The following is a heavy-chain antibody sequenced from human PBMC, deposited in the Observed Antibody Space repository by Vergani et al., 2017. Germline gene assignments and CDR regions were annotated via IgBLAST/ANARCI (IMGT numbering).Heavy chain of an antibody. CDR3: ARHDSGHYDSSYYGLDV. J-gene: IGHJ6*02. CDR1: GGSIRSSSHF. Sequence: QLQLHKSGPGLVKPSETLSITCTLSGGSIRSSSHFSGWLRQTPGKCLEWIGSIYYSGSTYYNPSLKSRVSISVDTSKNQFSLKLSSVTAADSAVYYCARHDSGHYDSSYYGLDVWGQGTTVTVSS. D-gene: IGHD3-9*01. CDR2: IYYSGST. V-gene: IGHV4-39*01.